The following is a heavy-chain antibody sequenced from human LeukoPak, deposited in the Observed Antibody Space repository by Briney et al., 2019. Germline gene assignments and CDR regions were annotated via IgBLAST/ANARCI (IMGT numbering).Heavy chain of an antibody. D-gene: IGHD2-15*01. CDR2: IIPIFGTA. Sequence: SVKVSCKASGGTFSSYAISWVRQAPGQGLEWMGGIIPIFGTANYAQKFQGGVTITRDTSASTAYMELSSLRSEDTAVYYCARQYCSGGSCYLDDAFDIWGQGTMVTVSS. CDR3: ARQYCSGGSCYLDDAFDI. V-gene: IGHV1-69*05. J-gene: IGHJ3*02. CDR1: GGTFSSYA.